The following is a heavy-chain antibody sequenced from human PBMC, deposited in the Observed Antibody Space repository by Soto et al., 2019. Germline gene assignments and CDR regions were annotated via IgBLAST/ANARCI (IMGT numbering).Heavy chain of an antibody. D-gene: IGHD3-10*01. V-gene: IGHV3-7*01. CDR2: IKQDGSEQ. Sequence: GGSLRLSCAASGFTFSNYWMSWVRQAPGKGLEWVANIKQDGSEQYYVDSVKGRFTISRNNAKNSLYLQMNSLRAEDTAVYYCASLITTLVRGVIKSWFDPWGQGTLVTVSS. J-gene: IGHJ5*02. CDR3: ASLITTLVRGVIKSWFDP. CDR1: GFTFSNYW.